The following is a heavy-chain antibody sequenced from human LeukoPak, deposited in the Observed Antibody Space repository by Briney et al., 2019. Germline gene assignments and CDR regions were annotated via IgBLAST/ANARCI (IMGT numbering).Heavy chain of an antibody. V-gene: IGHV1-18*01. CDR3: ARAEVVITTDNWFDP. Sequence: ASVKVSCKASGYTFTSYGIIWVRQAPGQGLEWMGWISAYNGNTNYAQKPQGRVTMTTDTSTSTAYMELRSLRSDDTAVYYCARAEVVITTDNWFDPWGQGTLVTVSS. J-gene: IGHJ5*02. D-gene: IGHD3-22*01. CDR1: GYTFTSYG. CDR2: ISAYNGNT.